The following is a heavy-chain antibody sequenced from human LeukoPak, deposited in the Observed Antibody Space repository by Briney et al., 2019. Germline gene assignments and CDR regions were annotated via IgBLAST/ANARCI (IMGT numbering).Heavy chain of an antibody. Sequence: GGSLRLSCAASGFIFNNYAMSWVRQAPGKGLEWVSSISGTGVTAYYADSVKGRFAISRDNSKNTLYLQMNSLRAEDTAVYYCAREGVVPAVTYYYYYYYMDVWGKGTTVTVSS. CDR1: GFIFNNYA. CDR3: AREGVVPAVTYYYYYYYMDV. D-gene: IGHD2-2*01. CDR2: ISGTGVTA. V-gene: IGHV3-23*01. J-gene: IGHJ6*03.